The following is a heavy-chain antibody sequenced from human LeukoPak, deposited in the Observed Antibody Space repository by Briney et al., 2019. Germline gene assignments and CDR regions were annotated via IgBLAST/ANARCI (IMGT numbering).Heavy chain of an antibody. D-gene: IGHD3-22*01. Sequence: ASVKVSCKASGYTFTSYYMHWVRQAPGQGLEWMGWISAYNGNTNYAQKLQGRVTMTTDTSTSTAYMELRSLRSDDTAVYYCARDHYYDSSGYYYDAEVNHFDYWGQGTLVTVSS. V-gene: IGHV1-18*04. CDR3: ARDHYYDSSGYYYDAEVNHFDY. CDR2: ISAYNGNT. CDR1: GYTFTSYY. J-gene: IGHJ4*02.